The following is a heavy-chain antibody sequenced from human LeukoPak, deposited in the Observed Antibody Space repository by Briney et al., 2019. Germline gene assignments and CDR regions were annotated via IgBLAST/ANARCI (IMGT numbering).Heavy chain of an antibody. CDR1: EFTFSSYS. Sequence: GGSLRLSCAASEFTFSSYSMNWVRQAPGKGLEWVSSISSGSSYIYYADSVKGRFTISRDNAKNSLYLQMNSLRAEDTAFYYCVKEVGIRGGGFDYWGQGTLVTVSS. D-gene: IGHD1-26*01. J-gene: IGHJ4*02. CDR2: ISSGSSYI. V-gene: IGHV3-21*01. CDR3: VKEVGIRGGGFDY.